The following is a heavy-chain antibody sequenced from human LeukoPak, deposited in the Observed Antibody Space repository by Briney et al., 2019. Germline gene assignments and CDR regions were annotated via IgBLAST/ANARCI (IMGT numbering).Heavy chain of an antibody. J-gene: IGHJ4*02. Sequence: PGGSLRLSCEVSGFNLRTYSMNWVRRAPGKGLEWVSFISKTSTYIYYADSVKGRFTISRDNANNTLYLQMDSLGAEDTAVYYCARGSGVHFWGQGTLVIVSS. CDR2: ISKTSTYI. V-gene: IGHV3-21*01. CDR3: ARGSGVHF. CDR1: GFNLRTYS. D-gene: IGHD3-10*01.